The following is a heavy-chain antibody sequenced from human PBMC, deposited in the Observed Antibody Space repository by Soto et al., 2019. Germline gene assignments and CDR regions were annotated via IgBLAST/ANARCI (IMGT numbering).Heavy chain of an antibody. CDR2: IRQSGNT. CDR3: ARAPKVSGSSQTRPDF. CDR1: SGSVRGYY. D-gene: IGHD6-6*01. Sequence: SESLSIACSIYSGSVRGYYWSWIRQPPGKWLEWIGEIRQSGNTNYSPSVKSRVSISIDTSKKQFSLNLASVSAADTAVYYCARAPKVSGSSQTRPDFWGKGTLVSVSS. V-gene: IGHV4-34*01. J-gene: IGHJ4*02.